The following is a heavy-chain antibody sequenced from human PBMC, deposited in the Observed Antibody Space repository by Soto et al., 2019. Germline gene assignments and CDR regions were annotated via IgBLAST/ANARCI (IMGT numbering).Heavy chain of an antibody. CDR3: ARETSTYYYNSSTYGMDV. V-gene: IGHV3-33*01. CDR2: IWYDGSNK. CDR1: GFTFSSYG. J-gene: IGHJ6*02. Sequence: GGSLRLSCAASGFTFSSYGMHWVRQAPGKGLEWVAVIWYDGSNKYYADSVKGRFTISRDNSKNTLYLQMNSLRAEDTAVYYCARETSTYYYNSSTYGMDVWGQGTTVTVSS. D-gene: IGHD3-22*01.